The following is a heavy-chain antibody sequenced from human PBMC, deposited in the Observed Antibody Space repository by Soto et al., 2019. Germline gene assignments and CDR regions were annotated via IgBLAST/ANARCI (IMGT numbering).Heavy chain of an antibody. CDR3: AKAHGYNYGGSGGQNDL. V-gene: IGHV3-23*01. CDR1: GFSFNSYG. D-gene: IGHD5-12*01. Sequence: EVQLLESGGGLAQPGGSLRLSCAASGFSFNSYGMSWVRQAPGKGLEWVSGISGRSESIYYADSVKGRFTISRDNSKNTLYLQMNNLRADETAVYHCAKAHGYNYGGSGGQNDLWGQGTLVTVSS. CDR2: ISGRSESI. J-gene: IGHJ5*02.